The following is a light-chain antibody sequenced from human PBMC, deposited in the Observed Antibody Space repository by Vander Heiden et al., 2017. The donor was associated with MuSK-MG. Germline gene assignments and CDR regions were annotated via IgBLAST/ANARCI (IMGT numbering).Light chain of an antibody. CDR1: KLGDKY. V-gene: IGLV3-1*01. CDR3: QAWDSSSRV. CDR2: QDS. J-gene: IGLJ2*01. Sequence: SYELTQPPPVSVSPGQTASITCSGDKLGDKYACWYQQKPGQSLVLVIYQDSKRPSGIPERFSGSNSGNTATLTIGGTQAMDEADYYCQAWDSSSRVFGGGTKLTVL.